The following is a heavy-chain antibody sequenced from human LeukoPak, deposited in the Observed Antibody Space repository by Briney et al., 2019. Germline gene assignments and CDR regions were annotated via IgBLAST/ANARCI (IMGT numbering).Heavy chain of an antibody. J-gene: IGHJ4*02. V-gene: IGHV3-23*01. Sequence: GGSLRLSCAASGFTFSSYAMSWVRQAPGKGLEWVSAVSKRGGFTYYADSVKGRFTISRDNARDSLSLQMDSLRVEDTAVYYCAKDSVWFGDLLNWGQGALVIVSS. CDR1: GFTFSSYA. D-gene: IGHD3-10*01. CDR2: VSKRGGFT. CDR3: AKDSVWFGDLLN.